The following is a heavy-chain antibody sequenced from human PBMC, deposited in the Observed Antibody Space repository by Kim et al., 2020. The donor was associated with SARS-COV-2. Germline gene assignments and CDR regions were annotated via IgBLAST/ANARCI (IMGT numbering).Heavy chain of an antibody. Sequence: ADSVKGRFTIYRDDAKKTLYLQMNSPGAEGTAVYYCAREGRWGLVGAFDIWGQGTMVTVSS. J-gene: IGHJ3*02. D-gene: IGHD3-16*01. CDR3: AREGRWGLVGAFDI. V-gene: IGHV3-74*01.